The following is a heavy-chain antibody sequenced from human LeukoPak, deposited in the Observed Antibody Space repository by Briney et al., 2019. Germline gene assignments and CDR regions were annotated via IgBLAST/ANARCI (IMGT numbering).Heavy chain of an antibody. CDR3: AHGSMYQLDY. CDR1: GFTFSSYG. D-gene: IGHD2-2*01. Sequence: PGGTLRLSCAASGFTFSSYGMSWVRQAPGKGLEWVSAISGSGGSTYYADSVKGRFTISRDNSKNTLYLQMNSLRAEDTAVYYCAHGSMYQLDYWGQGTQVTVSS. V-gene: IGHV3-23*01. CDR2: ISGSGGST. J-gene: IGHJ4*02.